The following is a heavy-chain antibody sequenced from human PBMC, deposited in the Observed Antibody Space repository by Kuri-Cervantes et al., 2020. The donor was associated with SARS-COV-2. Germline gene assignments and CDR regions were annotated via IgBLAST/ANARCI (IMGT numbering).Heavy chain of an antibody. V-gene: IGHV3-9*01. CDR1: GFTFDDYA. CDR2: ISWNSGSI. J-gene: IGHJ4*02. D-gene: IGHD2-15*01. Sequence: SLKISCAASGFTFDDYAMHWVRQAPGKGLEWVSGISWNSGSIGYADSVKGRSTISRDNAKNSLYLQMNSLRAEDTALYYCAKDMESGGSYSTFDYWGQGTLVTVSS. CDR3: AKDMESGGSYSTFDY.